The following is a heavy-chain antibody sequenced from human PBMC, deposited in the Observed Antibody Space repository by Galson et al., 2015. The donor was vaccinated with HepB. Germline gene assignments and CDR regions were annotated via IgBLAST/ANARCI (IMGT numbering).Heavy chain of an antibody. CDR1: GYTFTSYS. CDR2: ISLYNGNT. V-gene: IGHV1-18*01. D-gene: IGHD4-17*01. CDR3: AREMGDPDYGGYGKYYLDY. Sequence: SVKVSCKASGYTFTSYSINWVRQAPGQGLEWMGWISLYNGNTHYAQNLQDRVTMTTDTSTTTAYMELRSLTSDDTAVYYCAREMGDPDYGGYGKYYLDYWXXXTXVTXXS. J-gene: IGHJ4*01.